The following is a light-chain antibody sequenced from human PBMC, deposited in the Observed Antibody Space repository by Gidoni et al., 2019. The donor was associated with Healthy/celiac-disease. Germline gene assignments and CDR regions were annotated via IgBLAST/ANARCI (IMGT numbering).Light chain of an antibody. CDR2: GAS. CDR1: QSVSSQ. Sequence: ELVMTQSPATLSVSPGQRATLSCRASQSVSSQLAWSQQKPGQAPRLLIYGASIRAPGIPARFSGSGSGTEFTLTFSSLQSEDFAVYYCQQYNNWPPYXXXQGTKLEIK. V-gene: IGKV3-15*01. J-gene: IGKJ2*01. CDR3: QQYNNWPPYX.